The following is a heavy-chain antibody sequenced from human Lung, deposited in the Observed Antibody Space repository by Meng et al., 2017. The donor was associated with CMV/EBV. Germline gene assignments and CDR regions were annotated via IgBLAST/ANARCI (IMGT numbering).Heavy chain of an antibody. CDR2: TNEDGSKK. CDR1: GFSSSRYW. D-gene: IGHD3-10*01. Sequence: EVQRGESGGDLIQPGKSLRLSCAASGFSSSRYWMKWYRQAQGKGLEWVANTNEDGSKKYYVDSVQGRCTISRDNAKNSLYLQMNSLRVEDTAIYYCGGVGIGYWGQGTLVTVSS. CDR3: GGVGIGY. J-gene: IGHJ4*02. V-gene: IGHV3-7*04.